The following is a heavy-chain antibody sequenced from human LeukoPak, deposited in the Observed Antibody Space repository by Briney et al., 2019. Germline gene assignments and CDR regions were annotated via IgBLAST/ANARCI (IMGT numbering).Heavy chain of an antibody. CDR1: GGSFSGYY. V-gene: IGHV4-34*01. D-gene: IGHD4-17*01. J-gene: IGHJ2*01. CDR2: INHSGST. Sequence: PSETLSLTCAVFGGSFSGYYWSWIRQPPGKGLEWIGEINHSGSTNYNPSLRSRVTISVDTSKKQFSLKLSSVTAADTAVYYCARGKLRTTVTTWYFDLWGRGTLVTVSS. CDR3: ARGKLRTTVTTWYFDL.